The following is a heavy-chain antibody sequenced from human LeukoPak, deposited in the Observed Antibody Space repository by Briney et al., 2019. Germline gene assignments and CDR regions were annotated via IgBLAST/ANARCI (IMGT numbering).Heavy chain of an antibody. D-gene: IGHD4-17*01. CDR3: ARLFGTDYGDT. CDR2: IYYIGST. J-gene: IGHJ5*02. V-gene: IGHV4-39*01. CDR1: GGSISSADYY. Sequence: SETLSLTCTVSGGSISSADYYWGWIRQPPGKGLEWIGSIYYIGSTYYNPSLKSRVTISVDTSKNQFSLKLSSVTAADTAVYYCARLFGTDYGDTWGQGTLVTVSS.